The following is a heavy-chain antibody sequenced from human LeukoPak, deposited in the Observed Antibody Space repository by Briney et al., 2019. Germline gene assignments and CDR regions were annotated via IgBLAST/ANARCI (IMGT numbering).Heavy chain of an antibody. J-gene: IGHJ6*03. V-gene: IGHV3-64*02. D-gene: IGHD2/OR15-2a*01. CDR1: GFSFNSYP. Sequence: GGSLRLAWAASGFSFNSYPMHWVRQAPGKGLEYVSGITVNGGTQYYADSVRGRFTISRDNSKNTLFLQLDGLTPDDTAVYYCARPRAPCKNHHYYYYMDVWGEGTAVAVSS. CDR2: ITVNGGTQ. CDR3: ARPRAPCKNHHYYYYMDV.